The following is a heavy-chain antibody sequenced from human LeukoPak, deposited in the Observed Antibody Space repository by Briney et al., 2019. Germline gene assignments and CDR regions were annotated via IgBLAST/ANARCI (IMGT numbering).Heavy chain of an antibody. CDR3: ARERGYYCSTGSCYFDF. Sequence: PGESLKISCRGSGYLFSDYWIGWVRQMPGRGLEWMGIIYAGDSDTRYMPSFQGQVTISADKSINTAYLQWSSLKASDTAVYFCARERGYYCSTGSCYFDFWGQGTLVTVSS. CDR2: IYAGDSDT. CDR1: GYLFSDYW. D-gene: IGHD2-15*01. V-gene: IGHV5-51*01. J-gene: IGHJ4*02.